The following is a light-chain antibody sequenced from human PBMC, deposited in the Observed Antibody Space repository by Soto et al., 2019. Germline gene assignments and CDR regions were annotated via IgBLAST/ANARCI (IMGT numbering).Light chain of an antibody. CDR3: QHYGSLVLT. Sequence: EIVLTQSPGHLSFSPGERATLSCRASQSVSSSYLAWYQQKPGQAPRLLIYGASSRATGIPDRFSGSGSGTDFTLTISRLEPEDFAVYYCQHYGSLVLTFGGGTKVEIK. J-gene: IGKJ4*01. V-gene: IGKV3-20*01. CDR2: GAS. CDR1: QSVSSSY.